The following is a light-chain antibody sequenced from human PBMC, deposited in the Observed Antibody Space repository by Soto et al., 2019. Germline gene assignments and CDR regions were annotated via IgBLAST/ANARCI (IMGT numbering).Light chain of an antibody. Sequence: DIQMTQSPSSLSASVGDRLTITCRASQSIGKFLNWYQQKPGTAPNLLISAASSLQSGVPSRFSGSGSGTEFTLTISGLQPDDFASYFCQQYNSYPITFGQRTRLEIK. CDR2: AAS. CDR1: QSIGKF. V-gene: IGKV1-16*01. CDR3: QQYNSYPIT. J-gene: IGKJ5*01.